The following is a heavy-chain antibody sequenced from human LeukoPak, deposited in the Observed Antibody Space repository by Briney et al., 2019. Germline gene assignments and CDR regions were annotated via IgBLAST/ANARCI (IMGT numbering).Heavy chain of an antibody. D-gene: IGHD2-2*01. CDR3: AKDQGYACTSANCYPDY. CDR2: IKQDGSEK. J-gene: IGHJ4*02. CDR1: GFSFNRYW. Sequence: GGSLRLSCAASGFSFNRYWMSWVRQPPGRGLEWVANIKQDGSEKYYVDSVKGRFTISRDNSKNTLFLLMNSLRAEDTALYYCAKDQGYACTSANCYPDYWGQGTLVTVSS. V-gene: IGHV3-7*03.